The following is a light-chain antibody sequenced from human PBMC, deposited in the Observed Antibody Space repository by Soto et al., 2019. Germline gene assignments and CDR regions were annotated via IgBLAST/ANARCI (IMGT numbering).Light chain of an antibody. CDR3: SSYTSSSLYV. CDR1: SSDVGGYNY. J-gene: IGLJ1*01. Sequence: QSALTQPASVSGSPGQSITISCTGTSSDVGGYNYVSWYQQHPGKAPKLMIYDVSNRPSGVSNRFSGSNSGNTASLTISGLQAEDEADYYFSSYTSSSLYVFGTGTKVTVL. V-gene: IGLV2-14*01. CDR2: DVS.